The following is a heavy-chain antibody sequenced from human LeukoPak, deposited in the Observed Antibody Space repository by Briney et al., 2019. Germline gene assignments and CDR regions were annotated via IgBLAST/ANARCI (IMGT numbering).Heavy chain of an antibody. CDR2: IYPGDSDT. J-gene: IGHJ4*02. Sequence: GESLKISCKGSGYSFTSYWIGWVRQMPGKGLVWMGIIYPGDSDTRYSPSFQGQVTISAHKSISTAYLQWSSLTASDTAMYYCARPEYCDSSGYHYYFDYWGQGTLVTVSS. CDR3: ARPEYCDSSGYHYYFDY. CDR1: GYSFTSYW. D-gene: IGHD3-22*01. V-gene: IGHV5-51*01.